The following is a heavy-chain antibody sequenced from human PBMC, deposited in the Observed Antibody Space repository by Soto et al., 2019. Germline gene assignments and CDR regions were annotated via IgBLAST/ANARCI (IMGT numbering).Heavy chain of an antibody. CDR1: GFIFSSYW. V-gene: IGHV3-7*03. J-gene: IGHJ4*02. Sequence: LRLSCTASGFIFSSYWMNWVRQAPGEGLEWVANIEQHESERYYVDSVKGRFTISRDNAKNSLYLQMNSLRAEDTAVYYCARGPLDYWGQGTLVTVSS. CDR2: IEQHESER. CDR3: ARGPLDY.